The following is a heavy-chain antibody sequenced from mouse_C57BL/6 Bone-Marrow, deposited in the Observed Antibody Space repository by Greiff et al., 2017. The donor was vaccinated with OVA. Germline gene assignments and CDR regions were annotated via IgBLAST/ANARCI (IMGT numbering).Heavy chain of an antibody. J-gene: IGHJ3*01. CDR3: ARDWGIYYDYDGFAY. Sequence: EVKVVESEGGLVQPGSSMKLSCTASGFTFSDYYMAWVRQVPEKGLEWVANINYDGSSTYYLDSLKSRFIISRDNAKNILYLQMSSLKSEDTATYYCARDWGIYYDYDGFAYWGQGTLVTVSA. V-gene: IGHV5-16*01. CDR2: INYDGSST. D-gene: IGHD2-4*01. CDR1: GFTFSDYY.